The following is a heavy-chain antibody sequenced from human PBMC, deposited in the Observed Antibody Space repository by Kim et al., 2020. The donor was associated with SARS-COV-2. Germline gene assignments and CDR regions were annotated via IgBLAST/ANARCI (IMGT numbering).Heavy chain of an antibody. Sequence: GGSLRLSCAASGFTFSSYAMSWVRQAPGKGLEWVSAISGSGGSTYYADSVKGRFTISRDNSKNTLYLQMNSLRAEDTAVYYCAKDLYSYGSGSPPNYYYYYYMDVWGKGTTVTVSS. J-gene: IGHJ6*03. CDR2: ISGSGGST. D-gene: IGHD3-10*01. CDR1: GFTFSSYA. CDR3: AKDLYSYGSGSPPNYYYYYYMDV. V-gene: IGHV3-23*01.